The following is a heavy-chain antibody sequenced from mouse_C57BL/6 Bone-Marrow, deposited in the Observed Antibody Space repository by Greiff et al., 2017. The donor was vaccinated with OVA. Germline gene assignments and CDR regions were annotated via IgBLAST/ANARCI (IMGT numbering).Heavy chain of an antibody. CDR3: ARLKAYYAMDY. Sequence: VQLQQSGPVLVKPGASVKMSCKASGYTFTDYYMNWVKQSHGKSLEWIGVINPYNGGTSYNQKFKGKATLTVDKSSSTAYMELNSLTSEDSAVYYCARLKAYYAMDYWGQGTSVTVSS. CDR1: GYTFTDYY. CDR2: INPYNGGT. V-gene: IGHV1-19*01. D-gene: IGHD1-3*01. J-gene: IGHJ4*01.